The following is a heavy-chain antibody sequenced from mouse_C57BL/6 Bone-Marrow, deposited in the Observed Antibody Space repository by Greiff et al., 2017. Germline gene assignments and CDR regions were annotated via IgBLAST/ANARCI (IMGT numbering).Heavy chain of an antibody. J-gene: IGHJ4*01. V-gene: IGHV1-77*01. D-gene: IGHD1-1*01. CDR2: IGPGSGST. Sequence: QVQLQQSGAELVKPGASVKISCKASGYTFTDYYINWVKQRPGQGLEWIGKIGPGSGSTYYNEKFKGKATLTADQSSSTAYMQLSSLTSEDSAVYFCAIYYYGSSPSIAMDYWGQGTSVTVSS. CDR1: GYTFTDYY. CDR3: AIYYYGSSPSIAMDY.